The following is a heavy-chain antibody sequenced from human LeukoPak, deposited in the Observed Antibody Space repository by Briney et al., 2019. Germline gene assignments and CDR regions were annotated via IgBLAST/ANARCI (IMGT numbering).Heavy chain of an antibody. V-gene: IGHV4-61*02. J-gene: IGHJ5*02. CDR3: ARDPSDGEGWFDP. Sequence: SETLSLTCTVSGGSISSGSYYWSWIRQPAGKGLEWIGRIYTSGSTNYNPSLKSRVTMSVDTSKNQFSLKLSSVTAADTAVYYCARDPSDGEGWFDPWGLGTLVTVSS. CDR1: GGSISSGSYY. CDR2: IYTSGST. D-gene: IGHD4-17*01.